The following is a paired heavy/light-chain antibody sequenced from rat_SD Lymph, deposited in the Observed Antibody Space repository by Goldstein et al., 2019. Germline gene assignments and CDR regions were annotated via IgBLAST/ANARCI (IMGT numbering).Heavy chain of an antibody. V-gene: IGHV5-25*01. CDR3: ARNYDWFAY. Sequence: EVQLVESGGGLVQPGRSLKLSCAASGFTFSNYYMAWVRQAPKKGLEWVATISTSGSRTYYPDSVKGRFTISRDNAKSSLYLQMNSLKSEDTATYYCARNYDWFAYWGQGTLVTVSS. CDR2: ISTSGSRT. D-gene: IGHD1-11*01. J-gene: IGHJ3*01. CDR1: GFTFSNYY.
Light chain of an antibody. J-gene: IGKJ1*01. CDR1: QSLVHSDGNTY. CDR3: LQSTHFPPT. Sequence: DVLMTQTPVSLPVSLGGQVSISCRSSQSLVHSDGNTYLHWYLQKPGQSPQLLIYRVSNRFSGVPDRFSGSGSGTDFTLKISRVEPEDLGVYYCLQSTHFPPTFGGGTKLELK. CDR2: RVS. V-gene: IGKV1S22*01.